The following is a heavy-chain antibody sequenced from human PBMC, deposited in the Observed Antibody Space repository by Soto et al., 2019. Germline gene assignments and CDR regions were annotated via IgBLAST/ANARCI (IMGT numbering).Heavy chain of an antibody. V-gene: IGHV1-69*01. CDR3: ARDCLRHSGGIDY. CDR2: IIPIFGTA. J-gene: IGHJ4*01. Sequence: QVQLVQSGAEVKKPGSSVKVSCKASGGTFSSYSINWVRQAPGQGLEWMGEIIPIFGTANYEQKFQGRVTITADESTSTAYMELSSLRSEDTAVYYCARDCLRHSGGIDYWGHGTLVTVSS. CDR1: GGTFSSYS. D-gene: IGHD3-16*01.